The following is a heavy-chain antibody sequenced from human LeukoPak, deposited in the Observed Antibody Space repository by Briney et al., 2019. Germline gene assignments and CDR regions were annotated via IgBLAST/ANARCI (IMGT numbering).Heavy chain of an antibody. V-gene: IGHV3-74*01. Sequence: GGSLRLSCAASGFTFSSHWMHWVRQAPGKELVWVSRINSDGSSISYADSVKGRFTISRDNAKNTLYLQMNSLRAEDTAVYYCAKGGKWDVTPFDYWGQGTLVTVSS. D-gene: IGHD1-26*01. CDR1: GFTFSSHW. CDR2: INSDGSSI. CDR3: AKGGKWDVTPFDY. J-gene: IGHJ4*02.